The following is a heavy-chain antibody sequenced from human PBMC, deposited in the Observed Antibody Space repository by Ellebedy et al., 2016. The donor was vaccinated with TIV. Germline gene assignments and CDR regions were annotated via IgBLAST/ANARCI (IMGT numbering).Heavy chain of an antibody. J-gene: IGHJ4*02. D-gene: IGHD6-13*01. CDR1: GGSFLGYY. Sequence: SETLSLTXTVHGGSFLGYYWSWIRQSPGKGLQWIGEINPSGGTNYTTSLKSRLTMSIDTSKRQISLNLKSATAADTAVYYCVRSAGDYWGQGTLVTVSS. CDR2: INPSGGT. V-gene: IGHV4-34*10. CDR3: VRSAGDY.